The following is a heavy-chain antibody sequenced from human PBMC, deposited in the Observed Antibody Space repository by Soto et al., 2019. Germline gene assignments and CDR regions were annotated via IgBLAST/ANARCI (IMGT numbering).Heavy chain of an antibody. J-gene: IGHJ6*02. V-gene: IGHV4-31*03. CDR2: IYYSGST. Sequence: PSETLSLTCTVSGGSISSGGYYWSRIRQHPGKGLEWIGYIYYSGSTYYNPSLKSRVTISVDTSKNQFSLKLSSVTAADTAVYYCARHPYYYGSGSYYNRKGYYGMDVWGQGTTVTVSS. CDR3: ARHPYYYGSGSYYNRKGYYGMDV. D-gene: IGHD3-10*01. CDR1: GGSISSGGYY.